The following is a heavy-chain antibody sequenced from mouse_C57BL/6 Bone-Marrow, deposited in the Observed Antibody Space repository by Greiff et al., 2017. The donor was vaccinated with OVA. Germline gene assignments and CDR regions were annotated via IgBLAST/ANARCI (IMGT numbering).Heavy chain of an antibody. D-gene: IGHD2-3*01. J-gene: IGHJ4*01. CDR2: ISNLAYSI. CDR3: ARHGDGYYVRAIDY. V-gene: IGHV5-15*04. CDR1: GFTFSDYG. Sequence: EVKLVESGGGLVQPGGSLKLSCAASGFTFSDYGMAWVRQAPRKGPEWVAFISNLAYSIYYADTVTGRSTISRENAKNTLYLEMSSLRSEDTAMYYCARHGDGYYVRAIDYWGQGTSVTVSS.